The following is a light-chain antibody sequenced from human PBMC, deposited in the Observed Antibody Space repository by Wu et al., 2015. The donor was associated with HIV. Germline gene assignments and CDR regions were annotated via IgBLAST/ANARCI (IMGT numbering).Light chain of an antibody. CDR1: QDISHF. CDR2: AAS. J-gene: IGKJ1*01. Sequence: DIQMTQSPSSLSASVGDRVTITCRASQDISHFIAWYQQKRGEAPKVLLYAASSLVSGVPSRFSGSGSGTDYSLTITGLQPADFATYYCQQYYAPPRTFGQGTKVEFK. CDR3: QQYYAPPRT. V-gene: IGKV1-NL1*01.